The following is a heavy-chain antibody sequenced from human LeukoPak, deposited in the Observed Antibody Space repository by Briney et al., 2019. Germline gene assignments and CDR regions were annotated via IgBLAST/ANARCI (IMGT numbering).Heavy chain of an antibody. CDR3: ARDGGGSGFLGYYYYGMDV. Sequence: GGSLRLSCTASGFIFGHYAMSWFRQAPGKGLEWVAVIWYDGSNKYYADSVKGRFTISRDNSKNTLYLQMNSLRAEDTAVYYCARDGGGSGFLGYYYYGMDVWGQGTTVTVSS. CDR2: IWYDGSNK. V-gene: IGHV3-33*01. D-gene: IGHD6-19*01. J-gene: IGHJ6*02. CDR1: GFIFGHYA.